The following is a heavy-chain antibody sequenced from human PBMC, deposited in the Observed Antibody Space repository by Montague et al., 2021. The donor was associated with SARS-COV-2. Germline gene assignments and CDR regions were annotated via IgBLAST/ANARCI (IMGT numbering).Heavy chain of an antibody. CDR2: GNYSGST. Sequence: SETLSLTCTVSGGSIITSNCYWSWLRPPPGQGLEWIGSGNYSGSTSYXXXLTIRVTISVDTSKNQFSLKLTSVTAADTAVYYCARNVGRGPGAVDWFDPWGQGTLVTVSS. J-gene: IGHJ5*02. D-gene: IGHD3-10*01. CDR3: ARNVGRGPGAVDWFDP. CDR1: GGSIITSNCY. V-gene: IGHV4-39*01.